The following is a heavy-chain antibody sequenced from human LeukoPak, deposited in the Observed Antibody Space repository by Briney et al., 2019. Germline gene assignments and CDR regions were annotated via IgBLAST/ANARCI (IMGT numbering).Heavy chain of an antibody. CDR2: IYYSGST. CDR3: ACTGTTGIIYAKYFQH. D-gene: IGHD1-1*01. V-gene: IGHV4-31*03. Sequence: SQTLSLTCTVSGGSISSGGYYWSWIRQHPGKGLEWIGYIYYSGSTYYNPSLKSRVTISVDTSKNQFSLKLSSVTAADTAVYYCACTGTTGIIYAKYFQHWGQGTLVTVSS. J-gene: IGHJ1*01. CDR1: GGSISSGGYY.